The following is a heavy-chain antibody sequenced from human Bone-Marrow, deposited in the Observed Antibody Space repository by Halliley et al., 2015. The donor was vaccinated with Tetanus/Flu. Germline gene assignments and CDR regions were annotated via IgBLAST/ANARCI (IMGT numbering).Heavy chain of an antibody. D-gene: IGHD4-17*01. V-gene: IGHV3-49*04. CDR3: CRDMGPGGEGWLDS. CDR2: VRSEGYYGGTT. J-gene: IGHJ5*01. Sequence: SLRLSCTTSGFDFSAYTMHWVRQTPGQGLEWLGLVRSEGYYGGTTEYAPSLRGRFTISRDDSKGIAFLQMDGLRPEDTALYFCCRDMGPGGEGWLDSWGQGTLVTVSS. CDR1: GFDFSAYT.